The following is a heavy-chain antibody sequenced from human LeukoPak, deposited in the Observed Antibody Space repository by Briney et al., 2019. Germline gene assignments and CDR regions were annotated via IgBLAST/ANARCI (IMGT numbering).Heavy chain of an antibody. J-gene: IGHJ4*02. Sequence: GASVKVSCKASGYTFTRYYMHWVRQAPGQGLEWMGWINPNSGGTNYAQKFQGRVTMTRDTSISTAYMELSRLRSDDTAVYYCARGARGSGSYPPAVYYFDYWGQGTLVTVSS. V-gene: IGHV1-2*02. CDR1: GYTFTRYY. CDR3: ARGARGSGSYPPAVYYFDY. CDR2: INPNSGGT. D-gene: IGHD3-10*01.